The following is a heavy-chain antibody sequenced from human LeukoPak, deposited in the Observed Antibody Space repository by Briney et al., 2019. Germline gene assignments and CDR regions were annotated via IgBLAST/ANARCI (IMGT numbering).Heavy chain of an antibody. V-gene: IGHV4-39*01. Sequence: NPSENLSLTCTVSGGSITGSGYYWGWIRQPPGKGLEWIGTIYYSGTTYYNPSLKSRVTISVDTSKNQFSLKLTSVTAADTAVYYCARRGAYYSGYEFDYLGQGTLVTVSS. CDR3: ARRGAYYSGYEFDY. D-gene: IGHD5-12*01. CDR2: IYYSGTT. J-gene: IGHJ4*02. CDR1: GGSITGSGYY.